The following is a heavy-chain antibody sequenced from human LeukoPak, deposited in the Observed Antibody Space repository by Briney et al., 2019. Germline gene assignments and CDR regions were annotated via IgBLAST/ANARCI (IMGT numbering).Heavy chain of an antibody. CDR3: AKDQDPTSLDAFAI. CDR1: GFTFSSYA. J-gene: IGHJ3*02. V-gene: IGHV3-23*01. Sequence: GGSLRLSCVASGFTFSSYAMSWVRQAPGKGREWVSATSGSGGSTSYADSVKGRFTISRDNSKNTLYLQMNSLRAEDTAVYYCAKDQDPTSLDAFAIWGQGTMVTVSS. CDR2: TSGSGGST.